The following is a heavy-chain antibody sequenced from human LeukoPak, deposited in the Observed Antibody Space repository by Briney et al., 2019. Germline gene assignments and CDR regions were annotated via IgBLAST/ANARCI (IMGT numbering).Heavy chain of an antibody. CDR1: GFTFSNAW. CDR2: IKSKTDGGTT. Sequence: GGSLRLSRAASGFTFSNAWMSWVRQAPGKGLEWVGRIKSKTDGGTTDYAAPVKGRFTISRDDSKNTLYLQMNSLKTEDTAVYYCTTDPDFWSAFDIWGQGTMVTVSS. J-gene: IGHJ3*02. V-gene: IGHV3-15*01. D-gene: IGHD3-3*01. CDR3: TTDPDFWSAFDI.